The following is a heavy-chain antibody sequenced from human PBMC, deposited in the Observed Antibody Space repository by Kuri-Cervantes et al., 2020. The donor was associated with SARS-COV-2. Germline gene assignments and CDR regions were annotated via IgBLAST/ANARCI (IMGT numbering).Heavy chain of an antibody. D-gene: IGHD3-3*01. CDR1: GYSISSGYY. J-gene: IGHJ4*02. CDR2: IYHSGST. V-gene: IGHV4-38-2*02. Sequence: SETLSLTCTVSGYSISSGYYWGWIRQPPGKGLEWIGSIYHSGSTNYNPSLKSRVTISVDTSKNQFSLKLSSVTAADTAVYYCARMYYDFWSGYYKYYFDYWGQGTLVTVSS. CDR3: ARMYYDFWSGYYKYYFDY.